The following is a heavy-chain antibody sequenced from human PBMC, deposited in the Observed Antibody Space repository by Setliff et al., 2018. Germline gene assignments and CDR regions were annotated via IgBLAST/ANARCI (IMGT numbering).Heavy chain of an antibody. J-gene: IGHJ3*01. CDR3: ARDPHYDPTYSLPGHAFDF. Sequence: SETLSLTCAVSGYSISNGFYWGCIRQSPVKGLEWIGSLFDGGSAYYSPSLKSRASISLDASKNQFALKLTSATAADTAVYYCARDPHYDPTYSLPGHAFDFWGQGIMVTVSS. CDR2: LFDGGSA. D-gene: IGHD3-22*01. CDR1: GYSISNGFY. V-gene: IGHV4-38-2*02.